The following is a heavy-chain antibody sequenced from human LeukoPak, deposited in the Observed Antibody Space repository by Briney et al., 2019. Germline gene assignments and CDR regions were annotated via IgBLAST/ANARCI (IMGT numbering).Heavy chain of an antibody. D-gene: IGHD6-13*01. Sequence: SETLSLTCTVSGGSISNYYWSWIRQPPGKGLEWIGYIHYSGSTNYNPSLKSRVTISVDTSKNQFPLMLSSVTAADTAVYYCARHSSSYYDFDYWGQGTLVTVSS. J-gene: IGHJ4*02. CDR2: IHYSGST. V-gene: IGHV4-59*08. CDR3: ARHSSSYYDFDY. CDR1: GGSISNYY.